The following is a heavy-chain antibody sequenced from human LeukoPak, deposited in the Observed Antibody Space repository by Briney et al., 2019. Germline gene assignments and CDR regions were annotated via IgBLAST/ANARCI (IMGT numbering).Heavy chain of an antibody. V-gene: IGHV3-20*04. Sequence: PGGSLRLSCAASGFTFDDYGMSWVRQAPGKGLEWVSGINWNGGSTGYADSAKGRFTISRDNAKNSLYLQMNSLRAEDTALYYCARVPYYDFWSGYYNYYYYMDVWGKGTTVTVSS. CDR3: ARVPYYDFWSGYYNYYYYMDV. J-gene: IGHJ6*03. D-gene: IGHD3-3*01. CDR2: INWNGGST. CDR1: GFTFDDYG.